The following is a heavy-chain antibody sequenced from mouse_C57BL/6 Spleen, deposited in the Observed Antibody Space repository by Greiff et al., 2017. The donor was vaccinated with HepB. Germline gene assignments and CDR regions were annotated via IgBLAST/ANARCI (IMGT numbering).Heavy chain of an antibody. CDR1: GYTFTSYD. D-gene: IGHD2-4*01. CDR3: AGGYYDYDVGMDY. J-gene: IGHJ4*01. CDR2: IYPRDGST. V-gene: IGHV1-85*01. Sequence: QVQLQQSGPELVKPGASVKLSCKASGYTFTSYDINWVKQRPGQGLEWIGWIYPRDGSTKYNEKFKGKATLTVDTSSSTAYMGLHSLTSEDSAVYFCAGGYYDYDVGMDYWGQGTSVTVSS.